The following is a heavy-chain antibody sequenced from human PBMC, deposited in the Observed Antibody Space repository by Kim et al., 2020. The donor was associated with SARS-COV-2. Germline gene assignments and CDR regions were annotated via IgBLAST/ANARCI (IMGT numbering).Heavy chain of an antibody. CDR1: GFTFSSYS. CDR3: ASTSTIFGVVISGLLDV. J-gene: IGHJ6*02. D-gene: IGHD3-3*01. Sequence: GGSLRLSCAASGFTFSSYSMNWVRQAPGKGLEWVSSISSSSSYIYYADSVKGRFTISRDNAKNSLYLQMNSLRAEDTAVYYYASTSTIFGVVISGLLDVWGQGTTVTVSS. V-gene: IGHV3-21*01. CDR2: ISSSSSYI.